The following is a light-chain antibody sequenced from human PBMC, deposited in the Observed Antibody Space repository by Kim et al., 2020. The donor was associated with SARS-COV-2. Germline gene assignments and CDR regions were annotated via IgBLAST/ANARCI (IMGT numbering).Light chain of an antibody. J-gene: IGLJ3*02. CDR2: DTS. CDR3: LLSYSGANWV. CDR1: TGAVTSGHY. V-gene: IGLV7-46*01. Sequence: QAVVTQEPSLTVSPGGTVTLTCGSSTGAVTSGHYPYWFQQKPGQAPRTLIYDTSNKHSWTPARFSGSLLGGKAALTLSGAQPEDEAEYYCLLSYSGANWVFGGGTKL.